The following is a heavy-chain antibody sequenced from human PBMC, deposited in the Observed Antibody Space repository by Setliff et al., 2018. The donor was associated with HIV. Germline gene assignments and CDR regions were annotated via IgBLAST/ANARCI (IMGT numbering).Heavy chain of an antibody. D-gene: IGHD3-3*01. Sequence: VGSLRLSCAASGVSFNNYAMSWVRQAPGKGLEWVSAISGGGGGTNYADSVRGRFTISRDNSNNTLYLHMNNLRADDTAVYYCTRGQRLTIFGVVIRRDWFDPWGQGTLVTVSS. CDR2: ISGGGGGT. CDR3: TRGQRLTIFGVVIRRDWFDP. V-gene: IGHV3-23*01. CDR1: GVSFNNYA. J-gene: IGHJ5*02.